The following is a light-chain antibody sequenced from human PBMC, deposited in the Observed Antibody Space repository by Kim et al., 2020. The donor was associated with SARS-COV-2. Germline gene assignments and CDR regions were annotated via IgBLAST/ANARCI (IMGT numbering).Light chain of an antibody. V-gene: IGKV4-1*01. CDR1: QSVFYSSNNKNY. CDR2: WAS. J-gene: IGKJ3*01. CDR3: QQYYSSPGFT. Sequence: DIVMTQSPDSLAVSLGERATINCKSSQSVFYSSNNKNYLAWYQQKPGQPPNLLIYWASTRESGVPDRFSGSGSGTDFTLTISSLQAEDVAVYYCQQYYSSPGFTFGPGTKVDIK.